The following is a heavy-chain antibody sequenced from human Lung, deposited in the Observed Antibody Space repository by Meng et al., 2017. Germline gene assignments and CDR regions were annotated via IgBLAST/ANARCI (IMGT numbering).Heavy chain of an antibody. Sequence: QVHLQQSAPGLVKPSQTLPLTCAISGDSVSSNSAAWNWIRQSPSRGLEWLGMTYYRSKWYNGYAVSVRSRITTTPDTSKNQFSLQLNSVTPEDTAVYYCARSQQWLDSWGQGTLVTVSS. J-gene: IGHJ4*02. CDR1: GDSVSSNSAA. V-gene: IGHV6-1*01. CDR2: TYYRSKWYN. D-gene: IGHD6-19*01. CDR3: ARSQQWLDS.